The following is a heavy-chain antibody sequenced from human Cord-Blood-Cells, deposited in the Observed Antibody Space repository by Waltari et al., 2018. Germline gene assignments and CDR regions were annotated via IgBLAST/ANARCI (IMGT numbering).Heavy chain of an antibody. J-gene: IGHJ3*02. D-gene: IGHD6-13*01. CDR1: GGSFSGYY. Sequence: VQLQQWGAGLLKPSETLSLTCAVYGGSFSGYYWSWIRPPPGEGLEWIWEIKQSGSTSDNTARKRRVTISGHTSKNQFFLELSSVTAADTAVYYWARERQAADSSWLGHGAFDIWGQGTMVTVSS. CDR2: IKQSGST. V-gene: IGHV4-34*01. CDR3: ARERQAADSSWLGHGAFDI.